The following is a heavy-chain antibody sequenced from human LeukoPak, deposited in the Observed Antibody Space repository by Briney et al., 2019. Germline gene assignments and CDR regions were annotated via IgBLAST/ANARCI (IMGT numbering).Heavy chain of an antibody. Sequence: PWETLSLTCTVSGGSISTYYWSWIRQPPGKGLEWIGCIYYSGSANYNPSLKSRVTISVDTSKNQFSLKLSSVTAADTAVFYCARVAYSGYDYRGYFDYWGQGTLVTVSS. CDR2: IYYSGSA. J-gene: IGHJ4*02. D-gene: IGHD5-12*01. CDR3: ARVAYSGYDYRGYFDY. CDR1: GGSISTYY. V-gene: IGHV4-59*12.